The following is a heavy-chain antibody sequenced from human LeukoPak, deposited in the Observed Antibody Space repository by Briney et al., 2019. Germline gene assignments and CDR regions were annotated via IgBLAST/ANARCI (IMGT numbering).Heavy chain of an antibody. Sequence: SETLSLTCAVYGGSFSDYYWTWIRQPPGKGLEWIGEINHVETANYNPSLKSRVATPVDTSKSQFSLRLNSVTAADTAVYYCARPGDISSWYDYWGQGTVVTVSS. CDR1: GGSFSDYY. CDR3: ARPGDISSWYDY. CDR2: INHVETA. D-gene: IGHD6-13*01. V-gene: IGHV4-34*01. J-gene: IGHJ4*02.